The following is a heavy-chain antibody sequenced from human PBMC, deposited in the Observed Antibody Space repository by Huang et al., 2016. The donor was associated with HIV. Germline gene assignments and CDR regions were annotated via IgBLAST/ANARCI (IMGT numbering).Heavy chain of an antibody. Sequence: QVHLQESGPGLVKPSETLSLICTVSGVSTRTYFWSWIRQPAGKGLECIARMHQSGDNKSNPSLRSRVTMSVDTSKNQLSLRLTSVTAADTAVYYCAREDRNAFDIWGQGIMVIVSS. CDR1: GVSTRTYF. CDR3: AREDRNAFDI. J-gene: IGHJ3*02. CDR2: MHQSGDN. V-gene: IGHV4-4*07.